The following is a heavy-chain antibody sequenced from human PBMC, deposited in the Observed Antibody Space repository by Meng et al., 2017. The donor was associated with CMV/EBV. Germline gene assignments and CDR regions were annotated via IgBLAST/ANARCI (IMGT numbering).Heavy chain of an antibody. D-gene: IGHD6-13*01. V-gene: IGHV1-69*01. Sequence: SAFSRVPRAPGQGLECLGAINPLFGTANYAQEFQDRFTITPNDSTSTAYMELSSLGSENTAVYYCARAITKLPKSKIAAAPYYFDYWGQGTLVTVSS. CDR2: INPLFGTA. CDR3: ARAITKLPKSKIAAAPYYFDY. J-gene: IGHJ4*02. CDR1: SA.